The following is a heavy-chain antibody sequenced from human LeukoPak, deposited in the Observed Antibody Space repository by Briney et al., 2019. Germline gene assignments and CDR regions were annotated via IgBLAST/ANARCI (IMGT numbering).Heavy chain of an antibody. CDR1: GFTFSSYS. V-gene: IGHV3-21*01. Sequence: GGSLRLSCAASGFTFSSYSMNWVRQAPGKGLEWVSSISSSSSYIYYADSVKGRFTISRDNAKNSLYLQMNSLRAEDTAVYYCASPLRNYYGSGPSNYYYYGMDVWGQGTTVTVSS. D-gene: IGHD3-10*01. CDR2: ISSSSSYI. CDR3: ASPLRNYYGSGPSNYYYYGMDV. J-gene: IGHJ6*02.